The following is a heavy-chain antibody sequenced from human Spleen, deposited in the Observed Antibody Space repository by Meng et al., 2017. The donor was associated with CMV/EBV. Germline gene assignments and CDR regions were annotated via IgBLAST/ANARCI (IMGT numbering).Heavy chain of an antibody. V-gene: IGHV3-21*01. D-gene: IGHD3-3*01. Sequence: GGSLRLSCAASGFTFSAYSMNWVRQAPGKGLEWVSSISTTSTYIYYSDSVKGRFTISRDNAKNSLYLQVNRLRVEDTAVYYCAGFGVAITNGLDVWGQGTTVTVSS. J-gene: IGHJ6*02. CDR3: AGFGVAITNGLDV. CDR1: GFTFSAYS. CDR2: ISTTSTYI.